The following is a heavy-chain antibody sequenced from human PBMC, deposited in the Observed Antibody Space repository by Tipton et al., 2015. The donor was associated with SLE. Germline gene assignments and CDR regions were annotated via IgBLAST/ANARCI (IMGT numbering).Heavy chain of an antibody. CDR2: IYYGAYT. CDR3: ATGGAAARPWYFDY. Sequence: TLSLTCSVSGGSIDNSYWSWVRQPPGKALESVGFIYYGAYTNYNPSLKSRVTILVDTSKNQFSLKLTSVTAADTAVYYCATGGAAARPWYFDYWGQGTLVTVSS. J-gene: IGHJ4*02. D-gene: IGHD6-6*01. CDR1: GGSIDNSY. V-gene: IGHV4-59*01.